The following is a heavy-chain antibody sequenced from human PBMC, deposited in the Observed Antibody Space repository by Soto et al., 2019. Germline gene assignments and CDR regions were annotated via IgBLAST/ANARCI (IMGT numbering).Heavy chain of an antibody. CDR1: GGSISSGGYY. CDR3: AGLRPYYGDYEPHGWYFDL. J-gene: IGHJ2*01. Sequence: QVQLQESGQGLVKPSQTLSLTWTVSGGSISSGGYYWSWIRQHPGKGLEWIGYIYYSGSTSYNPSLKGRVTISVYTTKNHSSLKLTSVTAAITAVDYCAGLRPYYGDYEPHGWYFDLLGRGTLATVSS. D-gene: IGHD4-17*01. CDR2: IYYSGST. V-gene: IGHV4-31*02.